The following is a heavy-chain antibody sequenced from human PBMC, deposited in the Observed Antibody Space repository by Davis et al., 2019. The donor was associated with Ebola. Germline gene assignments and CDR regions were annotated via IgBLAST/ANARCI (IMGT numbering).Heavy chain of an antibody. CDR1: GGSISSGGYS. J-gene: IGHJ4*02. V-gene: IGHV4-30-2*05. Sequence: SETLSLTCAVSGGSISSGGYSWSWIRQPPGKGLEWIGYIYYSGSTYYNPSLKSRVTISVDTSKNQFSLKLSSVTAADTAVYYCAVGWSFDYWGQGTLVTVSS. D-gene: IGHD6-19*01. CDR3: AVGWSFDY. CDR2: IYYSGST.